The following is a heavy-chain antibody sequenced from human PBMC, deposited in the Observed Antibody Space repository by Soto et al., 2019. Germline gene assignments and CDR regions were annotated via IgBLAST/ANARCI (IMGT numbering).Heavy chain of an antibody. CDR2: SNGYNGNT. J-gene: IGHJ4*02. CDR1: GYTFSSSG. Sequence: ASGKVSCKASGYTFSSSGISWGRQAPGQGVEGMGWSNGYNGNTNYAQNLQGRVPMTTDTSTSTAYMELRSLRSDDTAVYYCARARGIMIPFGTHADSWGQG. CDR3: ARARGIMIPFGTHADS. D-gene: IGHD3-16*01. V-gene: IGHV1-18*01.